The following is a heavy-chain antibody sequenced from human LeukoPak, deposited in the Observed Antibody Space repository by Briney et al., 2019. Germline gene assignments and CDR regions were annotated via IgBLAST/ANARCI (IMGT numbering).Heavy chain of an antibody. D-gene: IGHD3-9*01. V-gene: IGHV3-23*01. J-gene: IGHJ4*02. Sequence: SGGSLRLSCAASGFTFGSYAMSWVRQAPGKGLEWVSTISGSGGSPYYADSVKGRFTISRDNSKNTLYLQMNSLRAEDTAVYYCAKDAHYDILTGHTPDYWGQGTLVTVSS. CDR1: GFTFGSYA. CDR3: AKDAHYDILTGHTPDY. CDR2: ISGSGGSP.